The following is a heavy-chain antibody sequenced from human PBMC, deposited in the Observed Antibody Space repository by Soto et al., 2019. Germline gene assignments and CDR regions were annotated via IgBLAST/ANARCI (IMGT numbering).Heavy chain of an antibody. CDR2: IIPIFGTA. CDR3: ASEPPLARTYAFDI. CDR1: GGTFSSYA. Sequence: ASVKVSCKASGGTFSSYAISWVRQAPGQGLEWVGGIIPIFGTANYAQKFQGRVTITADESTSTAYMELSSLRSEDTAVYYCASEPPLARTYAFDIWGQGTMVTVSS. J-gene: IGHJ3*02. V-gene: IGHV1-69*13. D-gene: IGHD3-3*02.